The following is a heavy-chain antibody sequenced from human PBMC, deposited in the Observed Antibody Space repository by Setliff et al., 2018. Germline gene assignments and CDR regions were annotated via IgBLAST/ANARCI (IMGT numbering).Heavy chain of an antibody. D-gene: IGHD3-3*01. CDR3: ARMSRYSEFWSGYAEDYYSSYIDV. J-gene: IGHJ6*03. CDR1: GGSISSGSYY. V-gene: IGHV4-61*02. CDR2: IYTSGST. Sequence: SETLSLTCTVSGGSISSGSYYWSWIRQPAGKGLEWIGRIYTSGSTNYKPSLKSRVTISVDTSKNQFSLKLSSVTAADTAVYYCARMSRYSEFWSGYAEDYYSSYIDVWAPGPRSPSP.